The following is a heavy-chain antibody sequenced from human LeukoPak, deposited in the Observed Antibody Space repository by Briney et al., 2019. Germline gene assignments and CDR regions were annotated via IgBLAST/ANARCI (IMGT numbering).Heavy chain of an antibody. CDR2: ISSSSTI. J-gene: IGHJ4*02. V-gene: IGHV3-48*04. CDR1: GFTFSSYS. CDR3: ARAMIGIFDY. D-gene: IGHD3-16*01. Sequence: PGGSLRLSCAASGFTFSSYSMNWVRQAPGKGLEWVSYISSSSTIYYADSVKGRFTISRDNAKNSLYLQMNSLRAEDTAVYYCARAMIGIFDYWGQGTLVTASS.